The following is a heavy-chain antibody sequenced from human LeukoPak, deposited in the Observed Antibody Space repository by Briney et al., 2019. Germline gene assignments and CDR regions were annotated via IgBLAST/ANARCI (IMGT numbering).Heavy chain of an antibody. J-gene: IGHJ3*02. D-gene: IGHD2-21*01. Sequence: ASVKVSCKASGYTFISYGINWVRQAPGQGLEWMGWISAYNGNTNYAQKLQGRVTMTTDTSTSTAYMELRSLRSDDTAVYYCARSCGGDCYGVDAFDIWGQGTMVTVSS. CDR1: GYTFISYG. CDR2: ISAYNGNT. CDR3: ARSCGGDCYGVDAFDI. V-gene: IGHV1-18*01.